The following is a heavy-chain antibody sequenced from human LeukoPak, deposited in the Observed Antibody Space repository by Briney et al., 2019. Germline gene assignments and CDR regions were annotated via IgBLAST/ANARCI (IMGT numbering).Heavy chain of an antibody. Sequence: GGSLRLSCAASAFTFSDYSMNWVRQAPGKGLEWVSYISGRSSTIYYADSVKGRFTISRDNAKNSMYLQMNSLRAEDTAVYYCARHRIKSGCYYFDYWGQGTLVTVSS. CDR1: AFTFSDYS. CDR2: ISGRSSTI. V-gene: IGHV3-48*01. D-gene: IGHD1-26*01. J-gene: IGHJ4*02. CDR3: ARHRIKSGCYYFDY.